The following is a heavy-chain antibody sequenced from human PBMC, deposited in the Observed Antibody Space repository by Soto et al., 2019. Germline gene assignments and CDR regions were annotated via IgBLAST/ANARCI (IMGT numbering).Heavy chain of an antibody. J-gene: IGHJ4*02. D-gene: IGHD2-15*01. CDR2: VYSSGTT. Sequence: SETLSLSCRVSGGSINSYWWSWIRQPAGKGLEWIGRVYSSGTTEYNPSLNSRSTLSVETSKNQFSLKLSSVTSADTAVYYCARHGGSYAYGEGYWGQG. CDR3: ARHGGSYAYGEGY. CDR1: GGSINSYW. V-gene: IGHV4-4*07.